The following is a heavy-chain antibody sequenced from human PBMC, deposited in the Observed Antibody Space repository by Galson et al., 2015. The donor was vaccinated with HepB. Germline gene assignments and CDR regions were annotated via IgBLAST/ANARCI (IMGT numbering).Heavy chain of an antibody. CDR1: GDSVSSNSAA. V-gene: IGHV6-1*01. CDR2: TYYRSKWYN. J-gene: IGHJ5*02. D-gene: IGHD3-22*01. Sequence: CAISGDSVSSNSAAWNWIRQSPSRGLEWLGRTYYRSKWYNDYAVSVKSRITINPDTSKNQFSLQLNSVTPEDTAVYYCARNYDSSGYYLRAFSWFDPWDQGTLVTVSS. CDR3: ARNYDSSGYYLRAFSWFDP.